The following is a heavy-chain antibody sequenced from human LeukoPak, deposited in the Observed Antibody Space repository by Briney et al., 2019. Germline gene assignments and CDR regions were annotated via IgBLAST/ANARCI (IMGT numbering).Heavy chain of an antibody. J-gene: IGHJ6*02. V-gene: IGHV3-15*01. CDR3: TTAPYYTTDYGDYYYYYGMDV. Sequence: PGGSLRPSCAASGFTFSNAWMSWVRQAPGKGLEWVGRIKSKTDGGTTDYAAPVKGRFTISRDDSKNTLYLQMNSLKTEDTAVYYCTTAPYYTTDYGDYYYYYGMDVWGQGTTVTVSS. D-gene: IGHD4-17*01. CDR2: IKSKTDGGTT. CDR1: GFTFSNAW.